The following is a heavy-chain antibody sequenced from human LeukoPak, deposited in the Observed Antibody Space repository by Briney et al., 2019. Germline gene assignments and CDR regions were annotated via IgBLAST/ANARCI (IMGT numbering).Heavy chain of an antibody. V-gene: IGHV1-69*13. Sequence: GASVKVSCKASVGTFSRYAISWVRQAPGQGLEWMGSYIPMFGTAEYAQNFQNTVTITADESTSTFSMEVSSLRPEDTAVYFCAGASSKWELSFWGQGTLVTVSS. J-gene: IGHJ4*02. CDR1: VGTFSRYA. CDR3: AGASSKWELSF. D-gene: IGHD1-26*01. CDR2: YIPMFGTA.